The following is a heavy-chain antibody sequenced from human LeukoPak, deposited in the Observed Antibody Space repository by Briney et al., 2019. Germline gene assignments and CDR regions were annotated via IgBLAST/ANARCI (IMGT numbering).Heavy chain of an antibody. CDR3: ARGPGAGYYYYYMDV. V-gene: IGHV1-69*05. Sequence: GASVTVSCKASGGTFSSYAISWVRQAPGQGVEWMGGIIPIFGTANYAQKFQGRVTITTDESTSTAYMELSSLRSEDTGVYYCARGPGAGYYYYYMDVWGKGTTVTVSS. CDR2: IIPIFGTA. J-gene: IGHJ6*03. D-gene: IGHD6-19*01. CDR1: GGTFSSYA.